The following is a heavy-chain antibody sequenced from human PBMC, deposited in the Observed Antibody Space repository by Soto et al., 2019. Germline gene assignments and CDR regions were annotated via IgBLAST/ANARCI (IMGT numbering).Heavy chain of an antibody. CDR2: ISYDGSNK. J-gene: IGHJ4*02. D-gene: IGHD3-10*01. V-gene: IGHV3-30-3*01. CDR3: ARGDGSFDF. Sequence: QVQLVESGGGVVQPGTSLRLSCVASGFTFSSYAMNWVRQAPGKGLEWVALISYDGSNKYYADSVKGRFTISRDSSKNTLYLQMNSLRAEDTAVYYCARGDGSFDFWGQGTLVTVSS. CDR1: GFTFSSYA.